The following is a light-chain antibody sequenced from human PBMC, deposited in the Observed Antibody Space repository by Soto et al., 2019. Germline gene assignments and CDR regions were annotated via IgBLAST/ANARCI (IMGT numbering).Light chain of an antibody. Sequence: QSVLTQPPSVSGAPGQRVTISCTGRSSNIGAGYDVHWYLQLPGTAPKLLIYGNINRPSGVPDRFSGSKSGTSASLAITGLQAEGEADYYCRSYDSSLSGVVFGGGTKLTVL. CDR2: GNI. J-gene: IGLJ2*01. CDR3: RSYDSSLSGVV. CDR1: SSNIGAGYD. V-gene: IGLV1-40*01.